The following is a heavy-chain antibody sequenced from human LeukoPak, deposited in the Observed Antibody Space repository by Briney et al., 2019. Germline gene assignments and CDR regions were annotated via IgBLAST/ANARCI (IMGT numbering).Heavy chain of an antibody. J-gene: IGHJ3*02. V-gene: IGHV3-30-3*01. CDR1: GFTFSSYA. D-gene: IGHD4/OR15-4a*01. CDR3: ARGARVPAPHDAFDI. Sequence: GGSLRLSCAASGFTFSSYAMHWVRQAPGKGLEWVAVISYDGSNKYYADSVKGRFTISRDNSKNTLYLQMNSLRAEDTAVYYCARGARVPAPHDAFDIWGQGTMVTVSS. CDR2: ISYDGSNK.